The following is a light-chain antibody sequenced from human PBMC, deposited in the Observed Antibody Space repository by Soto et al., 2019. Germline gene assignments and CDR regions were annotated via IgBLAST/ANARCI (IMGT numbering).Light chain of an antibody. V-gene: IGKV3-20*01. Sequence: EIVLTQSPATLSLSPGERATLSCRASQSVSSTYLAWYQQKPGQAPRLLIYGASNRATGIPNRFSGNGSGTDFTFTISRLEPEDFAVYYCQQYGGSRWTFGQGTKVDIK. CDR1: QSVSSTY. CDR3: QQYGGSRWT. J-gene: IGKJ1*01. CDR2: GAS.